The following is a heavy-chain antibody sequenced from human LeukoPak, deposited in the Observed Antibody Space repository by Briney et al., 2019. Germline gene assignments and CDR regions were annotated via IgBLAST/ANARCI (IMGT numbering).Heavy chain of an antibody. CDR3: ARRVNSGYYPLRADGSDI. V-gene: IGHV5-51*01. Sequence: GESLKISCKGSGSSFTNYWIGWVRQMPGKGLEWMGIIYPDDSDTRYSPSFEGQVTISADKSISTAYLQWSSLKASDTAMYYCARRVNSGYYPLRADGSDIWGQGTMVTVSS. CDR2: IYPDDSDT. D-gene: IGHD3-22*01. J-gene: IGHJ3*02. CDR1: GSSFTNYW.